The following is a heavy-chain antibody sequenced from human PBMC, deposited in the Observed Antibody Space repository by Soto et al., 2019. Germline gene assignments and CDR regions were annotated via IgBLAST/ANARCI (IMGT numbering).Heavy chain of an antibody. CDR3: ARDTSSSSPGAYYYYYYGMDV. J-gene: IGHJ6*02. Sequence: ASVKVSRKASGYTFTSYYMHWVRQAPGQGLEWMGIINPSGGSTSYAQKFQGRVTMTRDTSTSTVYMELSSLRSEDTAVYYCARDTSSSSPGAYYYYYYGMDVWGQGTTVTVSS. CDR2: INPSGGST. CDR1: GYTFTSYY. D-gene: IGHD6-6*01. V-gene: IGHV1-46*01.